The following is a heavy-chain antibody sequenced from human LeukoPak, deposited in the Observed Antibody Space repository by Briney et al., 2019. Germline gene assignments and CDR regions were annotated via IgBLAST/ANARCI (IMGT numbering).Heavy chain of an antibody. J-gene: IGHJ6*03. Sequence: PSETLSLTCTVYGGSFSGYYWSWIRQPPGKGLEWIGEINHSGSTNYNPSLKSRVTISVDTSKNQFSLKLSSVTAADTAVYYCARGNYYDSKTLGYYYYYYYMDVWGKGTTVTVSS. CDR3: ARGNYYDSKTLGYYYYYYYMDV. D-gene: IGHD3-22*01. CDR1: GGSFSGYY. CDR2: INHSGST. V-gene: IGHV4-34*01.